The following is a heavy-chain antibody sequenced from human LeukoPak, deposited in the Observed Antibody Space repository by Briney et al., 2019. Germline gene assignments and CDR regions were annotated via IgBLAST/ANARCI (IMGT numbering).Heavy chain of an antibody. CDR3: AKDKREMSYYGSGSLDY. J-gene: IGHJ4*02. Sequence: GGSLRLSCVASGFTFSGYAMSWVRQASGKGLEWVSLISWDGGSTYYADSVKGRFTISRDNSKNSLYLQMNSLRAEDTALHYCAKDKREMSYYGSGSLDYWGQGTLVTVPS. V-gene: IGHV3-43D*03. D-gene: IGHD3-10*01. CDR2: ISWDGGST. CDR1: GFTFSGYA.